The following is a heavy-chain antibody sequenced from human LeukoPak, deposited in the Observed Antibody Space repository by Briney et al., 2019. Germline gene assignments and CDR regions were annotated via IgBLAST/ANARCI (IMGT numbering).Heavy chain of an antibody. CDR1: GFTFSSYA. V-gene: IGHV3-23*01. CDR2: ISGSGGST. CDR3: AKRSQDAFDI. J-gene: IGHJ3*02. Sequence: GGSLRLSCAASGFTFSSYAMSWVRQAPGKGLERVSAISGSGGSTYYADSVKGRFTISRDNSKNTLYLQMDSLRAEDTAVYYCAKRSQDAFDIWGQGTMVTVSS.